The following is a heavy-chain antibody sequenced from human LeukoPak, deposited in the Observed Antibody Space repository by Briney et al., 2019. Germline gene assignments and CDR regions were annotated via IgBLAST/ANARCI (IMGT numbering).Heavy chain of an antibody. CDR3: AKDLVS. Sequence: GRSLRLSCAASGFTLSTYGMHGVREAPGKGLEWVAVIWYDGSHKYYADSVKGRFTISRDNSKNTLYLQMNSLRAEDTAVSSCAKDLVSWGPGTLVTVSS. J-gene: IGHJ5*02. V-gene: IGHV3-33*06. D-gene: IGHD3-16*01. CDR2: IWYDGSHK. CDR1: GFTLSTYG.